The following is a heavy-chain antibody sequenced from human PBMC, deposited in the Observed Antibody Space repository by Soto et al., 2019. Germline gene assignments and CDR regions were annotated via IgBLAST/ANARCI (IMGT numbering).Heavy chain of an antibody. CDR3: ARDRERVGTATPRWSFDL. CDR2: INVGNGDT. V-gene: IGHV1-3*01. CDR1: GYTFTNYP. Sequence: QVHLVQSGAEMRKPGASVKLSCKASGYTFTNYPMHWVRQAPGQRLEWMGWINVGNGDTKYSQKFRGRVSITTDASASTAHMELSGPTSEDMGVYYCARDRERVGTATPRWSFDLWGRGTLVTVSS. D-gene: IGHD2-15*01. J-gene: IGHJ2*01.